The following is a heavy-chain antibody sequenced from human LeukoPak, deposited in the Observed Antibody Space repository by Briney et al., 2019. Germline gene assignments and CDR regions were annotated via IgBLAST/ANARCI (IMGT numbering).Heavy chain of an antibody. V-gene: IGHV4-59*01. Sequence: SETLSLTCTVSGGSISSYYWSWIRQPPGKGLEWIGYIYYSGSTNYNPSLKSGVTISVDTSKNQFSLKLSSVTAADTAVYYCARESPRVYYFDYWGQGTLVTVSS. J-gene: IGHJ4*02. CDR3: ARESPRVYYFDY. CDR2: IYYSGST. D-gene: IGHD3-3*01. CDR1: GGSISSYY.